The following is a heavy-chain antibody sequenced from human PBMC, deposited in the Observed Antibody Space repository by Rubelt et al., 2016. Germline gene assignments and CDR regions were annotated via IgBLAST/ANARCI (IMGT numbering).Heavy chain of an antibody. D-gene: IGHD6-13*01. J-gene: IGHJ4*02. V-gene: IGHV3-7*04. CDR3: ARDFSSYSSSWYFDY. Sequence: DCLKGRVTISRDNAKKSLYLQMNSLRAEDTAVYYCARDFSSYSSSWYFDYWGQGTLVTVSS.